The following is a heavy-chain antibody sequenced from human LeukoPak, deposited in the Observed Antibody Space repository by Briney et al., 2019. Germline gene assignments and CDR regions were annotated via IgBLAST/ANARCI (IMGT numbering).Heavy chain of an antibody. J-gene: IGHJ3*02. CDR1: GFTFSGSA. CDR3: AKVITGAPPWLGTFDI. D-gene: IGHD1-20*01. CDR2: IRSKANSYAT. V-gene: IGHV3-73*01. Sequence: GGSLRLSCAASGFTFSGSAMHWVRQASGKGLEWVGRIRSKANSYATAYAASVKGRFTISRDDSKNTAYLQMNSLKTEDTAVCYCAKVITGAPPWLGTFDIWGQGTMVTVSS.